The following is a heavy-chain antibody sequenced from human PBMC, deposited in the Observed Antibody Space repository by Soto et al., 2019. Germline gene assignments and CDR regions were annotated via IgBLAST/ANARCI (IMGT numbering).Heavy chain of an antibody. CDR1: GYTFTGYY. V-gene: IGHV1-2*02. CDR2: INPNSGGT. CDR3: ARDGADIVLMVYATWFDP. J-gene: IGHJ5*02. Sequence: GASVKVSCKASGYTFTGYYMHWVRQAPGQGLEWMGWINPNSGGTNYAQKFQGRVTMTRDTSISTAYMELSRLRSDDTAVYCCARDGADIVLMVYATWFDPWGQGTLVTVSS. D-gene: IGHD2-8*01.